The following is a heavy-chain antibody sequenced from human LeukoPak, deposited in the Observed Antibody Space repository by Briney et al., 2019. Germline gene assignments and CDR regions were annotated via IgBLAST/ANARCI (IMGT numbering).Heavy chain of an antibody. CDR1: GYTFTGYY. V-gene: IGHV1-2*02. CDR2: INPNSGGT. J-gene: IGHJ6*03. D-gene: IGHD3-10*01. CDR3: ARGRSRMVRGVIYYYYYMDV. Sequence: ASVKVSCKASGYTFTGYYMHWVRQAPGQGLEWMGWINPNSGGTNYAQKFQGRVTMTRDTSISTAYMELSRLRSEDTAVYYCARGRSRMVRGVIYYYYYMDVWGKGTTVTISS.